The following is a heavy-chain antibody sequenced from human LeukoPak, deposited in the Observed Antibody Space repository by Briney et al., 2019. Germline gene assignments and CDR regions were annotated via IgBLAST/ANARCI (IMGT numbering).Heavy chain of an antibody. V-gene: IGHV3-23*01. CDR2: ISGSGGST. D-gene: IGHD1-26*01. Sequence: GGSLRLSCAASGFTLSSYAMSWVRQAPGKGLEWVSAISGSGGSTYYADSVKGRFTISRDNSKNTLYLQMNSLRAEDTAVYYCAKDKSGGSYYYYFDYWGQGTLVTVSS. CDR1: GFTLSSYA. J-gene: IGHJ4*02. CDR3: AKDKSGGSYYYYFDY.